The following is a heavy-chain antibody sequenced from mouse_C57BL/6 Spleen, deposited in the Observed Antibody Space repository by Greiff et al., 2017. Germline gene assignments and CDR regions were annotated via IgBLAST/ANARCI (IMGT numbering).Heavy chain of an antibody. V-gene: IGHV1-55*01. J-gene: IGHJ1*03. Sequence: VQLQQSGAELVKPGASVKMSCKASGYTFTSYWITWVTQRPGQGLEWIGDIYPGSGSTNYNEKFKSKATLTVDTSSSTAYMQLSSLTSEDSAVYYCARWVATPNGYFDVWGTGTTVTVSS. CDR2: IYPGSGST. CDR1: GYTFTSYW. CDR3: ARWVATPNGYFDV. D-gene: IGHD1-1*02.